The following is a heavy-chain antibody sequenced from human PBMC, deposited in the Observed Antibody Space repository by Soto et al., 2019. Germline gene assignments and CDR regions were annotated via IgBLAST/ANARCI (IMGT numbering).Heavy chain of an antibody. D-gene: IGHD6-6*01. CDR1: GFTFSSYG. Sequence: GGSLRLSCAASGFTFSSYGMHWVRQAPGKGLEWVAVISYDGSNKYYADSVKGRFTISRDNSKNTLYLQMNSLRAEDTAVYYCAKVIAARHYYYGMDVWGQGTTVTVSS. V-gene: IGHV3-30*18. J-gene: IGHJ6*02. CDR2: ISYDGSNK. CDR3: AKVIAARHYYYGMDV.